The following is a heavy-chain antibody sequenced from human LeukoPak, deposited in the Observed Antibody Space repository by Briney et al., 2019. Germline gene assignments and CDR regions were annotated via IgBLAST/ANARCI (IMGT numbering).Heavy chain of an antibody. CDR3: ASFTRGRLRLDAFDI. CDR1: GFTFSSYS. CDR2: ISSSSSYI. D-gene: IGHD3-16*01. Sequence: GGSLRLSCAASGFTFSSYSMNWVRQAPGKGLEWVSSISSSSSYIYYADSVKGRFTISRDNAKNSLYLQMNSLRAEGTAVYYCASFTRGRLRLDAFDIWGQGTMVTVSS. J-gene: IGHJ3*02. V-gene: IGHV3-21*01.